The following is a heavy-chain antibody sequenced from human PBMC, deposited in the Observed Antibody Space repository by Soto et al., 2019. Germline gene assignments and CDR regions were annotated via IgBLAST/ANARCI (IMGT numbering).Heavy chain of an antibody. CDR2: TGSGTGPG. Sequence: SVKVSCKASGGSLSTNPISWVRQAPGQGLEWMGGTGSGTGPGNHAQKFQGRLTVTADKSTSTVYMEMTNLSSEDTAVYYCARRDSGGFYRFFDSWGQGTLVTVSS. D-gene: IGHD2-15*01. CDR1: GGSLSTNP. J-gene: IGHJ4*02. V-gene: IGHV1-69*06. CDR3: ARRDSGGFYRFFDS.